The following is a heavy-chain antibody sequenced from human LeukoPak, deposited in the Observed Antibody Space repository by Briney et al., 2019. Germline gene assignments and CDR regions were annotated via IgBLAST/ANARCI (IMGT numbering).Heavy chain of an antibody. CDR3: ARDSSSSWASWFDP. CDR2: IYTSGST. J-gene: IGHJ5*02. CDR1: GGSISTYY. Sequence: SETLSLTCTVSGGSISTYYWSWIRQPAGKGLEWIGRIYTSGSTNYNPSLKSRVTISVDTSRNQFSLKLSSVTAADTAVYYCARDSSSSWASWFDPWGQGTLVTVSS. V-gene: IGHV4-4*07. D-gene: IGHD6-13*01.